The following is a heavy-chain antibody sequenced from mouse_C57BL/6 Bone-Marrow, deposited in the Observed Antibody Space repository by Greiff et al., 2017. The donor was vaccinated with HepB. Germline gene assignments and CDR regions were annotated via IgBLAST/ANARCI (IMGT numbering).Heavy chain of an antibody. V-gene: IGHV1-74*01. D-gene: IGHD2-2*01. CDR2: IHPSDSDT. J-gene: IGHJ2*01. Sequence: QVQLKQSGAELVKPGASVKVSCKASCYTFTSYWMHWVKQRPGQGLEWIGRIHPSDSDTNYNQKFKGKATLTVDKSSSTAYMQLSSLTSEDSAVYYCAMGGLLWLRRGGTGDYWGQGTTLTVSS. CDR1: CYTFTSYW. CDR3: AMGGLLWLRRGGTGDY.